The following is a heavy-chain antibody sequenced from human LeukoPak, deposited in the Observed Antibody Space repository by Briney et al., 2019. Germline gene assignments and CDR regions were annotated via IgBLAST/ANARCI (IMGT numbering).Heavy chain of an antibody. J-gene: IGHJ4*02. V-gene: IGHV3-30*04. D-gene: IGHD2-2*01. CDR1: GFTFSSYT. Sequence: GGSLRLSCAASGFTFSSYTMHWVRQAPGTGLEWVAVISYDGSNKYYADSVKGRFTISRDNSKNTLYLQMNSLRAEDTAVYYCARDRRIVVVPAALVGAFDYWGQGTLVTVSS. CDR2: ISYDGSNK. CDR3: ARDRRIVVVPAALVGAFDY.